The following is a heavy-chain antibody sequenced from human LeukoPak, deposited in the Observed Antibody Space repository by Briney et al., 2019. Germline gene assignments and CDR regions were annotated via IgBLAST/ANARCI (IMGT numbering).Heavy chain of an antibody. CDR2: ISGSGGAT. Sequence: GGPLTLSCAASGFTFSSFAMSWVRQAPGKGLEWVSAISGSGGATYYAGSVKGRFTISRDSFKSKVYLQMNSLRAEDTAVYYCAKGDSIAVADTGVDYWGQGTLVTVSS. D-gene: IGHD6-19*01. V-gene: IGHV3-23*01. CDR1: GFTFSSFA. CDR3: AKGDSIAVADTGVDY. J-gene: IGHJ4*02.